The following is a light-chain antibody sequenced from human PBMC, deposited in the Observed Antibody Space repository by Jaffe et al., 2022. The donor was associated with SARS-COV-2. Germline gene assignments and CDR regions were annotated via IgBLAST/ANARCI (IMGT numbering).Light chain of an antibody. Sequence: AIRMTQSPSSLSASTGDRVTITCRASQDIGTYLVWYQQKQGKAPTLLIYAASTLQSGVPSRFSGSGSGTDFALTISCLQSDDFATYYCQHYYDNSPTFGGGT. J-gene: IGKJ4*01. CDR2: AAS. CDR3: QHYYDNSPT. CDR1: QDIGTY. V-gene: IGKV1-8*01.